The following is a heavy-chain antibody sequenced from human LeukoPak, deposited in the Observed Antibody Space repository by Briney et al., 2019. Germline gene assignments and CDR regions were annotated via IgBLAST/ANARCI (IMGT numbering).Heavy chain of an antibody. CDR2: IFYSGST. V-gene: IGHV4-39*01. J-gene: IGHJ4*02. D-gene: IGHD2/OR15-2a*01. CDR1: GDSISSSGYY. Sequence: SDTLSLMCTVSGDSISSSGYYWAWIRRPAGKVLEWIGTIFYSGSTYYNPSLKSRVTISVDTSKNQFSLKLSSVTAADTAVYYCATQILLCHYYWGQGTLVTVSS. CDR3: ATQILLCHYY.